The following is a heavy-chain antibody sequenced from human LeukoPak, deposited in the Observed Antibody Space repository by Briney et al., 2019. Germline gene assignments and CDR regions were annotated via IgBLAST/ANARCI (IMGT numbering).Heavy chain of an antibody. D-gene: IGHD4-11*01. V-gene: IGHV3-23*01. CDR2: ISARGDDA. CDR3: AKDIEVYSTYRTPFDY. J-gene: IGHJ4*02. CDR1: GFIFKTYA. Sequence: GGSLRLSCAASGFIFKTYAMSWVRQAPGKGLEWVSVISARGDDAYYADFVKGSFTISRDNSKNTLSLQMNILRAEDTAIYYCAKDIEVYSTYRTPFDYWGQGTLVTVSS.